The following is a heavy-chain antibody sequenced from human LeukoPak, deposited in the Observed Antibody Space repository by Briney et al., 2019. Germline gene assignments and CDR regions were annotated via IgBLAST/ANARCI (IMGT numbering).Heavy chain of an antibody. CDR2: INTNTGNP. V-gene: IGHV7-4-1*02. J-gene: IGHJ4*02. CDR1: GYTFTSYA. CDR3: ARGLDYYDSSGYGDY. D-gene: IGHD3-22*01. Sequence: GASVKVSCKASGYTFTSYAMNWVRQAPRQGLEWMGWINTNTGNPTYAQGFTGRFVFSLDTSVSTAYLQISSLEAEDTAVYYCARGLDYYDSSGYGDYWGQGTLVTVSS.